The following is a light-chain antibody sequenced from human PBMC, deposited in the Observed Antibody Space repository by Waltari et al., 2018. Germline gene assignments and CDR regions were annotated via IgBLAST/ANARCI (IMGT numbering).Light chain of an antibody. CDR3: QQSYSTPWT. J-gene: IGKJ1*01. Sequence: DIQVTQSPSSLSASVGDRVTITCRASQSVGAYFHWYQQKPGKTPTLLIYSASSLQSGVPSRFSGSGSGTDFTLTITSLQPEDVATYYCQQSYSTPWTFGQGTKVEIK. V-gene: IGKV1-39*01. CDR1: QSVGAY. CDR2: SAS.